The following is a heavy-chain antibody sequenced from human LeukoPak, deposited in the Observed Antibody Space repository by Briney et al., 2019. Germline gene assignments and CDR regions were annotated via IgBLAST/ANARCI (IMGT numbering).Heavy chain of an antibody. Sequence: GESLRLSCAASGVMFPSYWMTWVRQAPGKGLEWVANIKQDGSEKYYVDSVKGRFTISRDNAKNSVYLQMNSLRAEDTAVYYCARRHHFGFLDSWGQGTLVTVSS. V-gene: IGHV3-7*04. CDR1: GVMFPSYW. J-gene: IGHJ4*02. D-gene: IGHD3-10*01. CDR2: IKQDGSEK. CDR3: ARRHHFGFLDS.